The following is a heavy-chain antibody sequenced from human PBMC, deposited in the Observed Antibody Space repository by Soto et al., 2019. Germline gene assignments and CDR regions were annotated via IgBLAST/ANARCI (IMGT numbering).Heavy chain of an antibody. Sequence: QVQLVESGGGVVQPGRSLRLSCAASGFTFSSYGMHWVRQAPGKGLEWVAVIWYDGSNKYYADSVKGRFTISRDNSKNTLYLQMNSLRAEDTAVYYCARADWGIAAAPFDPWGQGTLVTVSS. CDR3: ARADWGIAAAPFDP. D-gene: IGHD6-13*01. J-gene: IGHJ5*02. CDR1: GFTFSSYG. CDR2: IWYDGSNK. V-gene: IGHV3-33*01.